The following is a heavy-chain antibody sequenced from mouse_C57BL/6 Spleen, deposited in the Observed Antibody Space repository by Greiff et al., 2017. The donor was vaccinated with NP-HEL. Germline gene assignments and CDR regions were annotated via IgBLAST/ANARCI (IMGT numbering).Heavy chain of an antibody. D-gene: IGHD2-3*01. CDR2: INPNNGGT. Sequence: EVQLQQSGPELVKPGASVKISCKASGYTFTDYYMNWVKQSHGKSLEWIGDINPNNGGTSYNQKFKGKATLTVDKSSSTAYMELRSLTSEDSAVYYCAKIYDGYYGNFDYWGQSTTLTVSS. V-gene: IGHV1-26*01. J-gene: IGHJ2*01. CDR3: AKIYDGYYGNFDY. CDR1: GYTFTDYY.